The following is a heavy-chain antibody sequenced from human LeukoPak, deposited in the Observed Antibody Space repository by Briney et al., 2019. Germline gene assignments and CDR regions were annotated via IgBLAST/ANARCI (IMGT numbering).Heavy chain of an antibody. V-gene: IGHV4-59*08. CDR2: IYYSGST. CDR1: GGSISSYY. Sequence: PSETLSLTCTVSGGSISSYYWSWIRQPPGKGPEWIGYIYYSGSTNYNPSLKSRVTISVDTSKNQFSLKLSSVTAADTAVYYCAGVRGAFDYWGQGTLVTVSS. CDR3: AGVRGAFDY. D-gene: IGHD3-10*01. J-gene: IGHJ4*02.